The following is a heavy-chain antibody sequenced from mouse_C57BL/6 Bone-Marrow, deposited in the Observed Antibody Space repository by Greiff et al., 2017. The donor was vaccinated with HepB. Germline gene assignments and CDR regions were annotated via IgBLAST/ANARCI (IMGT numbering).Heavy chain of an antibody. CDR1: GYTFTSYW. J-gene: IGHJ2*01. CDR2: IHPNSGST. V-gene: IGHV1-64*01. CDR3: AKIWLRGRGWGYCDY. Sequence: VQLQQPGAELVKPGASVKLSCKASGYTFTSYWMHWVKQRPGQGLEWIGMIHPNSGSTNYNGKFKSKATLTVDKSSSTAYMQLSGLTSEDSAVYYYAKIWLRGRGWGYCDYGGRGTTITVSS. D-gene: IGHD2-2*01.